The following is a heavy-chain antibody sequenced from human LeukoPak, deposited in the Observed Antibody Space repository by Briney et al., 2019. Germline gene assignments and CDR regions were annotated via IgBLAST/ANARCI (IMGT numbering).Heavy chain of an antibody. Sequence: AGSLRLSCAASGFTFDDYGMSWVRQAPGKGLEWVSGIIWSGGSTGYADSVKGRFTISRDNAKNSLYLQMNSLRAEDTALYYCARDDYGSGSWNDYWGQGTLVTVSS. CDR3: ARDDYGSGSWNDY. CDR1: GFTFDDYG. CDR2: IIWSGGST. D-gene: IGHD3-10*01. V-gene: IGHV3-20*04. J-gene: IGHJ4*02.